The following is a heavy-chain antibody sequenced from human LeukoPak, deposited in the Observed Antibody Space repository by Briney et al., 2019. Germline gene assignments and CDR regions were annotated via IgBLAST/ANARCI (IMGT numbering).Heavy chain of an antibody. Sequence: SETLSLTCTVSGGSISSYYWTWIRQPPGKGLEWIGYIYYTGATSYNPSLKSRVTISVDTSKNQFSLKVTSVTTADTAVYYCAKYGGSGWVIDNWGQGTLVTVS. V-gene: IGHV4-59*08. D-gene: IGHD6-19*01. CDR2: IYYTGAT. J-gene: IGHJ4*02. CDR3: AKYGGSGWVIDN. CDR1: GGSISSYY.